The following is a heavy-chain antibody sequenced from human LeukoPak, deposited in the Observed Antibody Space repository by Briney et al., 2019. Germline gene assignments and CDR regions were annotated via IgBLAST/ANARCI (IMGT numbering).Heavy chain of an antibody. CDR2: IIPIFGTA. CDR3: ASPRYGSGSAAHWFDP. J-gene: IGHJ5*02. CDR1: GGTFSSYA. V-gene: IGHV1-69*05. D-gene: IGHD3-10*01. Sequence: SVKVSCKASGGTFSSYAISWVRQAPGQGLEWMGGIIPIFGTANYAQKFQGRVTITTDESPSTAYMELSSRRSEDTAVYYCASPRYGSGSAAHWFDPWGQGTLVTVSS.